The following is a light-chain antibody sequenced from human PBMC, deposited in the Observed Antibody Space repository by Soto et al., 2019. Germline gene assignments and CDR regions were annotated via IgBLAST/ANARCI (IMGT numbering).Light chain of an antibody. J-gene: IGLJ2*01. CDR3: CAYAGSSTWV. V-gene: IGLV2-23*01. CDR1: SSDVGSYNL. Sequence: QSVLTQPPSVSGSPGQSITISCTGTSSDVGSYNLVSWYQHHPGKAPKLMIYEGSKRPSGVSNRFSGSKSGNTASLTISGLQAEDEADYYCCAYAGSSTWVFGGGTQLTVL. CDR2: EGS.